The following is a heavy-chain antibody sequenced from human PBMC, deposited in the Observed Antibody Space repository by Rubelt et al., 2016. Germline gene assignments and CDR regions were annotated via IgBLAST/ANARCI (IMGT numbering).Heavy chain of an antibody. CDR2: INRGGGT. J-gene: IGHJ6*02. CDR3: AICITVAPVYYAIDV. D-gene: IGHD6-19*01. CDR1: GGSFSGYY. Sequence: QVQLQQWGAGLLKPSETLSLTCAVYGGSFSGYYWNWIRQRPGEGLEWIGEINRGGGTSYNPSLKSRVTRSLDTSKNQFSRKRSSVTAADTAVYYCAICITVAPVYYAIDVWGQGTTVTVSS. V-gene: IGHV4-34*01.